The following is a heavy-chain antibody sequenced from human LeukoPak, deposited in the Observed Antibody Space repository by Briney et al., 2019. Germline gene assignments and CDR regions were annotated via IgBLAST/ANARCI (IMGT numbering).Heavy chain of an antibody. CDR3: ARRQRGIFDP. J-gene: IGHJ5*02. CDR1: GGSISSSSYY. D-gene: IGHD6-13*01. V-gene: IGHV4-39*01. CDR2: IYYSGST. Sequence: SETPSLTCTVSGGSISSSSYYWGWIRQPPGKGLEWIGSIYYSGSTYYNPSLKSRVTISVDTSKNQFSLKLSSVTAADTAVYYCARRQRGIFDPWGQGTLVTVSS.